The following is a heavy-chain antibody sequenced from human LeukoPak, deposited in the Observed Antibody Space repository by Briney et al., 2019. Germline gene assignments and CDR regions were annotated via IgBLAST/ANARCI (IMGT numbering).Heavy chain of an antibody. J-gene: IGHJ5*02. CDR1: GFTFSSYG. Sequence: PGGSLRLSCAASGFTFSSYGMSWVRQAPGKGLEWVSAISGSGGSTYYADSVKGRFTISRDNSKNTLYLQMNSLRAEDTAVYYCAKDSITMVRGVKHSWFDPWGQGTLVTVSS. CDR3: AKDSITMVRGVKHSWFDP. D-gene: IGHD3-10*01. V-gene: IGHV3-23*01. CDR2: ISGSGGST.